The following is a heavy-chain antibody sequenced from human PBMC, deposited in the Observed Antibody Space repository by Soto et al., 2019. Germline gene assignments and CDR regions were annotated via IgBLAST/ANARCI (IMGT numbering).Heavy chain of an antibody. J-gene: IGHJ6*02. CDR3: ARTYDFWSGPSV. V-gene: IGHV3-30-3*01. Sequence: QVPLVESGGGVVQPGRSLRLSCAASGFTFSSYAMHWVRQAPGKGLEWMAVISYDGSNKYYADSVKGRFTISRDNSKNTLYLQMNSLRAEDTAVYYCARTYDFWSGPSVWGQGTTVTVSS. CDR2: ISYDGSNK. CDR1: GFTFSSYA. D-gene: IGHD3-3*01.